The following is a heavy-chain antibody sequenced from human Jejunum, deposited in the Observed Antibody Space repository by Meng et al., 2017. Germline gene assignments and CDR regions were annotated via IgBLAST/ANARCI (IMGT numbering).Heavy chain of an antibody. CDR2: IESDGNRT. CDR1: GFTFSTYR. J-gene: IGHJ2*01. V-gene: IGHV3-74*01. CDR3: ARDCGYCSGGSCSGCDWYFDL. D-gene: IGHD2-15*01. Sequence: GESLKISCAASGFTFSTYRMHWVRQAPGQGLVWVSRIESDGNRTGYADSVKGRFTISRDNAKNTLYLQMNSLRAEDTAVYYCARDCGYCSGGSCSGCDWYFDLWGRGTLVTVSS.